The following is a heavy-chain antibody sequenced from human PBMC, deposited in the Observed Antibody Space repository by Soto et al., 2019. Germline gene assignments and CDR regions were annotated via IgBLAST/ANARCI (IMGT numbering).Heavy chain of an antibody. Sequence: AGVNVSCKCSGWTFTNYARHGVRQAPGQRRNGMGRINAGNGNTTYSERVQGRVTITTEKSASTAYMELTSLRSEDKAVYYCARDACSGTSCKNEEKQSAIDAWGQGTMVTVSS. CDR2: INAGNGNT. D-gene: IGHD2-2*01. CDR3: ARDACSGTSCKNEEKQSAIDA. CDR1: GWTFTNYA. V-gene: IGHV1-3*01. J-gene: IGHJ6*02.